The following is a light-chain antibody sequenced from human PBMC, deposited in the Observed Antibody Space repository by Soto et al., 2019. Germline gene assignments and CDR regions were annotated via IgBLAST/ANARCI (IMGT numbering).Light chain of an antibody. Sequence: DIQMTQSPSSLSASVGDRVTITCRASQGIRNYLAWYQQKPGKVPKVLIYAVSTLHSGVPSRFSGSGSGTDFTLTISSLPPEDVATYYCQKYDTTPWTFGQGTKVEIK. CDR2: AVS. CDR1: QGIRNY. J-gene: IGKJ1*01. CDR3: QKYDTTPWT. V-gene: IGKV1-27*01.